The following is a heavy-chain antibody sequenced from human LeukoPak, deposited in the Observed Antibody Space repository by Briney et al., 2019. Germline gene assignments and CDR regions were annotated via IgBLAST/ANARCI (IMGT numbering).Heavy chain of an antibody. V-gene: IGHV4-61*02. CDR2: IYTSGST. J-gene: IGHJ2*01. CDR3: ARDRGQWLVDWYFDL. Sequence: PSETLSLTCTVSGGSISSGSYYWSWIRQPAGKGLEWIGRIYTSGSTNYNPSPKSRVTISVDTSKNQFSLKLSSVTAADTAVYYCARDRGQWLVDWYFDLWGRGTLVTVSS. CDR1: GGSISSGSYY. D-gene: IGHD6-19*01.